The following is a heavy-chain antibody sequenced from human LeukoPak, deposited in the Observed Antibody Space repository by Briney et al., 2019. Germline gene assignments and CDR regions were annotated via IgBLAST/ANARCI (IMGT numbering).Heavy chain of an antibody. Sequence: GGSLRLSCAASGFTFSSYAMSWVRQAPGKGLEWVSDISGSGGSTYYADSVKGRFTISRDNSKNTLYLQMNSLRAEDTAVYYCAKDRSYYDFWSGSSFDYWGQGTLVTVSS. CDR2: ISGSGGST. J-gene: IGHJ4*02. CDR3: AKDRSYYDFWSGSSFDY. V-gene: IGHV3-23*01. D-gene: IGHD3-3*01. CDR1: GFTFSSYA.